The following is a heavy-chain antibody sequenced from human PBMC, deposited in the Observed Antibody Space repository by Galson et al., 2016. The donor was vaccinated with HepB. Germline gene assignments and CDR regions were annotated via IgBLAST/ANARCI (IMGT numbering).Heavy chain of an antibody. V-gene: IGHV2-5*02. Sequence: PALVKPTQTLTVTCSFSGFSLSGSEVGVGWIRQPPGKALEWLALIYWDDEKRYSPSLKTRLAITKDTSRNQVVLTLNNVDPVDTATYYCAHKSFKSSRFGYWGQGLLVTFSS. CDR2: IYWDDEK. J-gene: IGHJ4*02. CDR3: AHKSFKSSRFGY. D-gene: IGHD6-6*01. CDR1: GFSLSGSEVG.